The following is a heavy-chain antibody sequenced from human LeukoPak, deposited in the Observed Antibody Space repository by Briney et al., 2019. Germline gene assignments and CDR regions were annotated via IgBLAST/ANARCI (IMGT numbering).Heavy chain of an antibody. Sequence: ASVKVSCKASGYTFTSYDINWVRPATGQGLEWMGWMNPNSGNTGYAQKFQGRVTMTRNTSISTAYMELSSLRSEDTAVYYCARGGAYGSGSLYYYGMDVWGQGTTVTVSS. CDR3: ARGGAYGSGSLYYYGMDV. J-gene: IGHJ6*02. CDR1: GYTFTSYD. D-gene: IGHD3-10*01. CDR2: MNPNSGNT. V-gene: IGHV1-8*01.